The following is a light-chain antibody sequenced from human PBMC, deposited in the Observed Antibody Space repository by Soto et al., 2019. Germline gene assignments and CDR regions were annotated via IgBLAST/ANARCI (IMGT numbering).Light chain of an antibody. V-gene: IGKV1-5*01. CDR1: QSISTW. CDR3: QQYNTFPGP. J-gene: IGKJ2*01. CDR2: DAS. Sequence: DIQMTQSPSTLSASVGDRVMITCRASQSISTWLAWYQQKPGKAPKLLIFDASSWQSGVPSRFSGSGSGVQFTRAISSPQSDDYATYYCQQYNTFPGPFGQWPKLEIK.